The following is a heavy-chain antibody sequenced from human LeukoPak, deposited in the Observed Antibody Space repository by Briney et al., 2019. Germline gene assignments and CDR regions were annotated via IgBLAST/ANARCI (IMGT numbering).Heavy chain of an antibody. CDR2: IYTSGST. D-gene: IGHD6-6*01. CDR3: ARVRGSSNYYYYYMDV. CDR1: GGSISSYY. J-gene: IGHJ6*03. V-gene: IGHV4-4*07. Sequence: SETLSLTCTVSGGSISSYYWSWIRQPAGKGLEWIGRIYTSGSTNYNPSLKSRVTMSVDTSKYQFSLKLSSVTAADTAVYYCARVRGSSNYYYYYMDVWGKGTTVTVSS.